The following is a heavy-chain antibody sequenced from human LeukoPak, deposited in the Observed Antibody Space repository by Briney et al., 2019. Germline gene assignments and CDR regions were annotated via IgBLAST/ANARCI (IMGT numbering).Heavy chain of an antibody. CDR1: GGSISSYY. D-gene: IGHD2-2*01. CDR3: ARHRGRSSTSCYDY. CDR2: IYYSGST. J-gene: IGHJ4*02. V-gene: IGHV4-59*08. Sequence: SETLSLTCTVSGGSISSYYWSWIRQPPEKGLEWIGYIYYSGSTNYNPSLKSRVTISVDTSKNQFSLKLSSVTAADTAVYYCARHRGRSSTSCYDYWGQGTLVTVSS.